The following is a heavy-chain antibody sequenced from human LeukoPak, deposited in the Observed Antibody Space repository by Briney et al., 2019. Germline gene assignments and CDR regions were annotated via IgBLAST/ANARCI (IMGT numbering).Heavy chain of an antibody. V-gene: IGHV3-20*04. CDR1: GFTFDDYC. CDR3: ARVVRVGATDYFDY. J-gene: IGHJ4*02. CDR2: INWNGGST. Sequence: GGSLRLSCAASGFTFDDYCISWVRQAPGKGLEWVSGINWNGGSTGYADSVKGRFTISRDNAKNSLYLQMNSLRAEDTALYYCARVVRVGATDYFDYWRQGTMVTVP. D-gene: IGHD1-26*01.